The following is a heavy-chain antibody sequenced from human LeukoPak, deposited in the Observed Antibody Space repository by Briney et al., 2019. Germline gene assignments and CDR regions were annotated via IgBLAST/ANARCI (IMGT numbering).Heavy chain of an antibody. Sequence: SETLSLTCTVSGGSISSYYWSWIRQPPGKGLEWIGYIYYSGSTNYNSSLKSRVTISVDTYKNQFSLKLSSVTAADTAVYYCARVSGYDWESFYDYWGQGTLVTVSS. J-gene: IGHJ4*02. CDR2: IYYSGST. D-gene: IGHD5-12*01. CDR1: GGSISSYY. CDR3: ARVSGYDWESFYDY. V-gene: IGHV4-59*01.